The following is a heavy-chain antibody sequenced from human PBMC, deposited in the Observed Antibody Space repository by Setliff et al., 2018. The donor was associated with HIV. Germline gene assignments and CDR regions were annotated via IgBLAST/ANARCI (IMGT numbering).Heavy chain of an antibody. CDR2: INPSGGST. CDR1: GYTFTSYY. V-gene: IGHV1-46*01. Sequence: VASVKVSCKASGYTFTSYYIHWVRQAPGQGLEWMGRINPSGGSTSYAQKFQGRVSITRDTSASKAYLELSSLRSEDTAVYYCARGRLRNYFDYWGQGTLVTVSS. D-gene: IGHD2-8*01. J-gene: IGHJ4*02. CDR3: ARGRLRNYFDY.